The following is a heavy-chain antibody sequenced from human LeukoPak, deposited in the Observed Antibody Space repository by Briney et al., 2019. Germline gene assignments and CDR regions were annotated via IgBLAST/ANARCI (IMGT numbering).Heavy chain of an antibody. Sequence: KPSETLSLTCTVSGGSISSYYWSWIRQPPGKGLEWIGYIYYSGSTNYNPSLKSRVTISVDTSKNQFSLKLSSVTAADTAVYYCARDRALYGSGSSNWFDPWGQGTLVTVSS. CDR3: ARDRALYGSGSSNWFDP. CDR2: IYYSGST. D-gene: IGHD3-10*01. CDR1: GGSISSYY. J-gene: IGHJ5*02. V-gene: IGHV4-59*01.